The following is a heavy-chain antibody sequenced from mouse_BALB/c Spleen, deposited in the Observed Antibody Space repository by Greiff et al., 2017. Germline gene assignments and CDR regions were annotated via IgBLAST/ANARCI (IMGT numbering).Heavy chain of an antibody. CDR2: ILPGSGST. V-gene: IGHV1-9*01. CDR1: GYTFSSYW. Sequence: QVQLQQSGAELMKPGASVKISCKATGYTFSSYWIEWVKQRPGHGLEWIGEILPGSGSTNYNEKFKGKATFTADTSSNTAYMQLSSLTSEDSAVYYCARYYRYPYYYAMDYWGQGTSVTVSS. D-gene: IGHD2-14*01. J-gene: IGHJ4*01. CDR3: ARYYRYPYYYAMDY.